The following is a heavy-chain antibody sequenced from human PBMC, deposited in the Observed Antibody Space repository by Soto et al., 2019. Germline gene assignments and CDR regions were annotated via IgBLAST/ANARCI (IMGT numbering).Heavy chain of an antibody. J-gene: IGHJ4*02. Sequence: GGXLRLSCAASGFTFSSYAMRWVRQAPGKGLEWVSAIIGSGGSMYYADSVKGRFTISRDNSKNTLYLQMNSLRAEDTAVYYCARRGCGSYFDYWGQGTLVTVSS. D-gene: IGHD1-26*01. V-gene: IGHV3-23*01. CDR2: IIGSGGSM. CDR3: ARRGCGSYFDY. CDR1: GFTFSSYA.